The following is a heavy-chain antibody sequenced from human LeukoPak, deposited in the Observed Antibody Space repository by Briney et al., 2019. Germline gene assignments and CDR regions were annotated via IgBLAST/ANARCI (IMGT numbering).Heavy chain of an antibody. Sequence: GGALRLSCAASGFTFSRYAMSWVRQAPGKVLEWVSSVSTDVDTYYTDSVKGRFTISRDVSRNTLFLQMISLRAEDTALYYCARSRSGSVAGTSDYWGQGTLVIVSS. D-gene: IGHD6-19*01. V-gene: IGHV3-23*01. J-gene: IGHJ4*02. CDR3: ARSRSGSVAGTSDY. CDR1: GFTFSRYA. CDR2: VSTDVDT.